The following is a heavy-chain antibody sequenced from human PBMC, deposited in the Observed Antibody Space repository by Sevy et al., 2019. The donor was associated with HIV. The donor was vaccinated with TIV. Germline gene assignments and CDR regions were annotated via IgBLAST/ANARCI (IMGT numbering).Heavy chain of an antibody. J-gene: IGHJ3*02. D-gene: IGHD2-15*01. CDR1: GASISSSSYY. CDR2: LYYIGRN. Sequence: SETLSLTCTVSGASISSSSYYWGWIRQPPGKGLEWIASLYYIGRNYYNPSLESRVTISGDTSKNQLSLKLSSVTAADTAVYYCVRCQLLPDDAFDIWGQGTRVTVSS. CDR3: VRCQLLPDDAFDI. V-gene: IGHV4-39*01.